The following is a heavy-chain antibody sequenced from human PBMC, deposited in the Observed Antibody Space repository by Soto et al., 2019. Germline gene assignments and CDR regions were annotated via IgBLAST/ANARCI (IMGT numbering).Heavy chain of an antibody. CDR2: IHHSGAT. V-gene: IGHV4-4*02. Sequence: TLSLTCAVSGGSISSSNWWSWVRQPPGKGLEWIGEIHHSGATNYNPSLKSRVTISVDTSKNQFSLKLSSVTAADTAVYYCATMIVCGHVVSPYQHWGQQTMVTISS. CDR1: GGSISSSNW. D-gene: IGHD3-22*01. CDR3: ATMIVCGHVVSPYQH. J-gene: IGHJ4*03.